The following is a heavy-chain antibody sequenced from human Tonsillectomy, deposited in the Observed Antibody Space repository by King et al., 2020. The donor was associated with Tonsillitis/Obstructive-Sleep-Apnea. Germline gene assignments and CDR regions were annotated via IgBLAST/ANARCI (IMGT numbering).Heavy chain of an antibody. J-gene: IGHJ3*02. V-gene: IGHV3-53*01. CDR1: GFTVSSNY. Sequence: VQLVESGGGLIQPGGSLRLSCAASGFTVSSNYMSWVRQAPGKGLEGVSVIYSGGSTYYADSVKGRLTISRDHSKNTLVLQMNSLRAEDTAVYYCARWDIVVGGSFDIWGQGTMVTVSS. D-gene: IGHD2-2*01. CDR2: IYSGGST. CDR3: ARWDIVVGGSFDI.